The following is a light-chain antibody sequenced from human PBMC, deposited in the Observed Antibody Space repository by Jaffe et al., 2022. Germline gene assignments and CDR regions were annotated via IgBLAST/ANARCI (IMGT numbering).Light chain of an antibody. V-gene: IGKV4-1*01. J-gene: IGKJ2*01. CDR3: QQHYIIPYT. Sequence: DIVMTQSPDSLAVSLGERATINCKSSQSVLSSSNNKNYLSWYQQKPGQPPKLLIFWASTRESGVPDRFSGSGSGTDFTLTISSLQAEDVAVYYCQQHYIIPYTFGQGTKLEIK. CDR2: WAS. CDR1: QSVLSSSNNKNY.